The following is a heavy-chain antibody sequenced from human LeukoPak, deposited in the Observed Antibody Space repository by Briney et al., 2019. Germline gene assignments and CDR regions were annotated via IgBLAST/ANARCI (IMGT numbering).Heavy chain of an antibody. Sequence: GGSLRLSCAASGFTFSNAWMSWVRQAPGKGLECVGRIKSYKDGGATAYAAPVKGRFSISRDDSENTLYLQMNSLKTEDTGVYYCTTDLVDTTIVTEIYYYGMDVWGQGTTVTVSS. J-gene: IGHJ6*02. CDR3: TTDLVDTTIVTEIYYYGMDV. CDR1: GFTFSNAW. D-gene: IGHD5-18*01. CDR2: IKSYKDGGAT. V-gene: IGHV3-15*01.